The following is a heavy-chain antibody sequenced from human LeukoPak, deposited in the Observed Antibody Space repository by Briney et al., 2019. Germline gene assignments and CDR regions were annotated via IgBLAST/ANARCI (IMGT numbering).Heavy chain of an antibody. CDR3: ARHRPQWLATNYFDY. D-gene: IGHD6-19*01. CDR1: GGSISSYY. V-gene: IGHV4-59*08. CDR2: IYYSGST. J-gene: IGHJ4*02. Sequence: PSETLSLTCTVSGGSISSYYWSWIRQPPGKGLEWIRYIYYSGSTNYNPSLKSRVTISVDTSKNQFSLKLSSVTAADTAVYYCARHRPQWLATNYFDYWGQGTLVTVSS.